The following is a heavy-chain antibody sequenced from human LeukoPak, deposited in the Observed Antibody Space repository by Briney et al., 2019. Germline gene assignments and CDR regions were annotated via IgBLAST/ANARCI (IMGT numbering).Heavy chain of an antibody. CDR2: IYHSGST. CDR1: GDSISSYY. CDR3: ARTRDFARFDY. Sequence: SETLSLTCTVSGDSISSYYWSWIRQPPGKGLEWIGYIYHSGSTNYNPSLKSRVTISVDTSKNQFSLKLSSVTAADTAVYYCARTRDFARFDYWGQGTLVTVPS. V-gene: IGHV4-59*08. J-gene: IGHJ4*02.